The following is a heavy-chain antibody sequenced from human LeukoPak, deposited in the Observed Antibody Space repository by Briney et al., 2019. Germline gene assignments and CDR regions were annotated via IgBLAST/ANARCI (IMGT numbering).Heavy chain of an antibody. Sequence: GGSLRLSCVASGFNFDEYAMNWVRQAPGKGLEWISCIYRDSSMIHYADPVRGRFTVSRDNAKNSVYVQMNSLRAEDTAVYFCARYGSGSNYRDPFDSWGQGTLVTVSS. CDR3: ARYGSGSNYRDPFDS. D-gene: IGHD3-10*01. V-gene: IGHV3-48*01. J-gene: IGHJ4*02. CDR1: GFNFDEYA. CDR2: IYRDSSMI.